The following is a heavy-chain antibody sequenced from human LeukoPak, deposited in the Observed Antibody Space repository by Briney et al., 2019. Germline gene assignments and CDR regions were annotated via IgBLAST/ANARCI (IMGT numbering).Heavy chain of an antibody. CDR1: GLIFSSYG. V-gene: IGHV3-33*01. CDR3: ARGGHYHVY. CDR2: VWFDGSKK. Sequence: AGGSLRLSCAASGLIFSSYGMHWVRQAPGKGLEWVAVVWFDGSKKYYADSVKGRITISRDDSKNTLYLQMNSLRAEDTAVYYGARGGHYHVYWGQGTLVTVSS. J-gene: IGHJ4*02. D-gene: IGHD3-10*01.